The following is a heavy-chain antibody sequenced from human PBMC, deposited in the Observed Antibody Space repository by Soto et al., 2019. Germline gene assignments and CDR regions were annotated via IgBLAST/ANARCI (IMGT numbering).Heavy chain of an antibody. CDR3: ARLNWNYRGYFDY. CDR1: GYSFTNYW. CDR2: IYPGDSDI. V-gene: IGHV5-51*01. D-gene: IGHD1-7*01. Sequence: EVQLVQSGAEVKKPGESLKISCKGSGYSFTNYWIGWVRQMPGKGLEWMGSIYPGDSDIRYSPSFQGQVSISADKSISAAYLQWSSLKASDTAIYFCARLNWNYRGYFDYWGQGTLVTVSS. J-gene: IGHJ4*02.